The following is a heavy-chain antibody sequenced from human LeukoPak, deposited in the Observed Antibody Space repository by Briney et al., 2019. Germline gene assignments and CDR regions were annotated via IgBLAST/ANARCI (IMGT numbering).Heavy chain of an antibody. Sequence: SETLSLTCAVYGGSFSGYYWSWIRQPPGKGLEWIGEINHSGSTNYNPSLKSRVTISVDTSKNQFSLKLSSVTAADTAVYYCAREGTNCSFDYWGQGTLVTVSS. J-gene: IGHJ4*02. CDR2: INHSGST. D-gene: IGHD4/OR15-4a*01. V-gene: IGHV4-34*01. CDR1: GGSFSGYY. CDR3: AREGTNCSFDY.